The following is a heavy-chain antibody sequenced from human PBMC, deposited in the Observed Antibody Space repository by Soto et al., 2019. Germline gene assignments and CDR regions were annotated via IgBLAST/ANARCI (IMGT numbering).Heavy chain of an antibody. V-gene: IGHV1-2*02. J-gene: IGHJ4*02. D-gene: IGHD3-22*01. CDR3: AIYDSSGYQYYFDY. Sequence: GASVKVSCKASGYTFTGYYMHWVRQAPGQGLEWMGWINPNSGGTNYAQKFQGRVTMTRDTSINTAYMELSRLRSDDTAVYYCAIYDSSGYQYYFDYWGQGTLVTVSS. CDR1: GYTFTGYY. CDR2: INPNSGGT.